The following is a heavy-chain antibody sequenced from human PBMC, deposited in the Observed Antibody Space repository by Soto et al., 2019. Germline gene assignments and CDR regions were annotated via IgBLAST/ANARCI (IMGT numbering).Heavy chain of an antibody. J-gene: IGHJ6*02. D-gene: IGHD6-13*01. V-gene: IGHV4-59*08. CDR2: IYYSGST. CDR1: GGSISSYY. CDR3: ARHRSIDSSSWYPFRYYYGMDV. Sequence: QVQLQESGPGLVKPSETLSLTCSVSGGSISSYYWSWIRQPPGKGLEWIGYIYYSGSTNYNPSLKSRVTISVDTSKNQFSLKRSSVTAADTAVYYCARHRSIDSSSWYPFRYYYGMDVWGQGTTVTVSS.